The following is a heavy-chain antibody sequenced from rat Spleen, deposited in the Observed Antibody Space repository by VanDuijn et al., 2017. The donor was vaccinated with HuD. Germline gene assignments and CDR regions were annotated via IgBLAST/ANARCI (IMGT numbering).Heavy chain of an antibody. CDR1: GFTFSSFP. CDR3: TTTWNFAY. Sequence: EVRLVESGGGLVQPGRSLKLSCAASGFTFSSFPMAWVRQAPTKGLEWVATISTSGGSTYYPDSVKGRFTISRDNAKSTLYLQMDSLKSEDTATYYCTTTWNFAYWGQGVMVTVSS. J-gene: IGHJ2*01. D-gene: IGHD1-10*01. CDR2: ISTSGGST. V-gene: IGHV5-46*01.